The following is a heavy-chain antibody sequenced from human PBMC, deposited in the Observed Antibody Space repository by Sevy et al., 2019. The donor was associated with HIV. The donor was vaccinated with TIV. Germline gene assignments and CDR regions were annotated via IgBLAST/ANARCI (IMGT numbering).Heavy chain of an antibody. D-gene: IGHD2-21*02. CDR3: ARPNLTVVTPTCWYFDF. CDR2: IIPIFGTA. V-gene: IGHV1-69*13. J-gene: IGHJ2*01. CDR1: GGTFSSYA. Sequence: ASVKVSCKASGGTFSSYAISWVRQAPGQGLEWMGGIIPIFGTANYPQKFQGRVTITADESTSTAYMELISRRSEDTAVYYCARPNLTVVTPTCWYFDFWGRGTLVTVSS.